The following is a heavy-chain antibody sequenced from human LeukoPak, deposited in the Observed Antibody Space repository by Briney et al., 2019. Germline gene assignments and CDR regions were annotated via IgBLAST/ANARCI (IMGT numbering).Heavy chain of an antibody. CDR1: GFTFSSYA. Sequence: GGSLRLSCAASGFTFSSYAMSWVRQAPGKGLEWVSAISGSGGSTYYADSVKGRFTISRDNSKNTLYLQMNSLRAEDTAIYYCAKDRGSSSSVYYYYGMDVWGQGTTVTVSS. V-gene: IGHV3-23*01. CDR3: AKDRGSSSSVYYYYGMDV. J-gene: IGHJ6*02. CDR2: ISGSGGST. D-gene: IGHD6-6*01.